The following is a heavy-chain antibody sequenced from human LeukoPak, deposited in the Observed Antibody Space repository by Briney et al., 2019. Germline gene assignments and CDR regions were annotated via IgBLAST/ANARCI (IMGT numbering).Heavy chain of an antibody. J-gene: IGHJ3*02. D-gene: IGHD6-19*01. CDR1: GFTFSSYG. Sequence: PGGSLRLSCAASGFTFSSYGMHWVRQAPGKGLEWVAVISYDGSNKYYADSVKGRFTISRDNSKNTLYLQMNSLRAEDTAVYYCARTDSSGSHVASAFDIWGQGTMVTVSS. CDR2: ISYDGSNK. V-gene: IGHV3-30*03. CDR3: ARTDSSGSHVASAFDI.